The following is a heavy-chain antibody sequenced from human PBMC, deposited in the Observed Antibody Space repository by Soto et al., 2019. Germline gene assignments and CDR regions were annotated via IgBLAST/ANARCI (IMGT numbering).Heavy chain of an antibody. CDR3: ARVAQASAFDF. CDR2: ISAYNGNT. V-gene: IGHV1-18*01. CDR1: GYTFTSNG. J-gene: IGHJ3*01. Sequence: GASVKLSCKASGYTFTSNGISCVRQAPGQRLEWMGWISAYNGNTNYAQKFQGRVTMTTDTSTSTVYMELRSLRSDDTAVYFCARVAQASAFDFWGQGTMVTVSS.